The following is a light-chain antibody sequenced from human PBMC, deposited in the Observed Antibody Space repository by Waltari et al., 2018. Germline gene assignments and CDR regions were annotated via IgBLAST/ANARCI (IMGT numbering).Light chain of an antibody. CDR2: KDS. J-gene: IGLJ2*01. CDR1: TSNIGSNT. Sequence: QSMLTQPPSASGTPGQTVTISCFGSTSNIGSNTVNWFQHLPGTAPKLLIYKDSQVPSGVPDRVSGSKSGTSASLAISGLQSEDEADYYCAAWDDSLLGLFGGGTKLTVL. V-gene: IGLV1-44*01. CDR3: AAWDDSLLGL.